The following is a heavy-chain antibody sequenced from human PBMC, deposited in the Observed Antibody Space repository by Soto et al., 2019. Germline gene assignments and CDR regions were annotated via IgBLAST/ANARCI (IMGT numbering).Heavy chain of an antibody. V-gene: IGHV3-48*01. D-gene: IGHD1-26*01. CDR2: ISVGGGSI. CDR1: GFTFSRYA. J-gene: IGHJ3*01. Sequence: EVQLVESGGGLVQPRRSLRISCAASGFTFSRYAMNWVRQAPGKGLEWVSYISVGGGSIFYADSVKGRFTISRDDAQNSVYLQMNSLRAEDTAVYYCARRASRWGQGTMVTVSS. CDR3: ARRASR.